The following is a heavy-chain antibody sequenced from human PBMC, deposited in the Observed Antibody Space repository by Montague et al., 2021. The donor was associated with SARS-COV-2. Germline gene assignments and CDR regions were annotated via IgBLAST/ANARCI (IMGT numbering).Heavy chain of an antibody. D-gene: IGHD3-16*01. J-gene: IGHJ4*02. V-gene: IGHV4-61*02. CDR2: IHSSGNT. Sequence: TLSLTCTISGGSISRDHDYWSWIRQPAGKGLEWIGRIHSSGNTDYNASLKSRVTISLDLSKRQFSLTLRSVTAADTAVYYCARDLGHRGLEDCWGQGTLVTVSS. CDR1: GGSISRDHDY. CDR3: ARDLGHRGLEDC.